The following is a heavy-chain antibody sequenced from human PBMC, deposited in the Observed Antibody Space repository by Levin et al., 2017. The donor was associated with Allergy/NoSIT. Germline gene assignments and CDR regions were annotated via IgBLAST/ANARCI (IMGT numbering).Heavy chain of an antibody. J-gene: IGHJ4*02. V-gene: IGHV3-48*03. Sequence: SCAPSGFSFSSYEINWVRQAPGKGLQWVAYSSSNGRTLYYADSVKGRFTISRDSAKNSLYLQMNSLRVEDTAVYYCARMVATIGPFDYWGQGTLVTVSS. D-gene: IGHD5-12*01. CDR1: GFSFSSYE. CDR3: ARMVATIGPFDY. CDR2: SSSNGRTL.